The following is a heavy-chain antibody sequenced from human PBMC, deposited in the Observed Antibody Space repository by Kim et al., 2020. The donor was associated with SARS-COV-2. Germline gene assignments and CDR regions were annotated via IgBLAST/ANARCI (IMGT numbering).Heavy chain of an antibody. D-gene: IGHD3-22*01. V-gene: IGHV3-7*03. CDR3: ARESEWLSRSDAFDI. J-gene: IGHJ3*02. CDR1: GFTFSSYW. Sequence: GGSLRLSCAASGFTFSSYWMSWVRQAPGKGLEWVANIKQDGSEKYYVDSVKGRFTISRDNAKNSLYLQMNSLRAEDTAVYYCARESEWLSRSDAFDIWGQGTMVTVSS. CDR2: IKQDGSEK.